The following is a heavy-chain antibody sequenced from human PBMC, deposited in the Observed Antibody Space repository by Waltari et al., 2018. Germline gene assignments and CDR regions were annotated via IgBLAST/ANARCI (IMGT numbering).Heavy chain of an antibody. Sequence: EVQLLESGGGLVQPGGSLRLSCAASGFTFSSYAMSWVRQAPGKGLEWVSAISGSGGSTYYADSVKGRFTISRDNSKNTLYLQMNSLRAEDTAVYYCAKGGGDIAVAGRGRYFDYWGQGTLVTVSS. J-gene: IGHJ4*02. CDR1: GFTFSSYA. CDR3: AKGGGDIAVAGRGRYFDY. CDR2: ISGSGGST. D-gene: IGHD6-19*01. V-gene: IGHV3-23*01.